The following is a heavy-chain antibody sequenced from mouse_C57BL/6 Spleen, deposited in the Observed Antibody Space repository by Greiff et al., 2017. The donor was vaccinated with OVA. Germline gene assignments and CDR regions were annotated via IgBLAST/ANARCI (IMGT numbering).Heavy chain of an antibody. J-gene: IGHJ4*01. V-gene: IGHV3-6*01. CDR1: GYSITSGYY. CDR2: ISYDGSN. D-gene: IGHD1-1*01. Sequence: EVHLVESGPGLVKPSQSLSLTCSVTGYSITSGYYWNWIRQFPGNKLEWMGYISYDGSNNYNPSLKNRISITRDTTKNQFFLKLNSVTTEDTATSYCSSDPGSYYGSSYDAMDYWGQGTSVTVSS. CDR3: SSDPGSYYGSSYDAMDY.